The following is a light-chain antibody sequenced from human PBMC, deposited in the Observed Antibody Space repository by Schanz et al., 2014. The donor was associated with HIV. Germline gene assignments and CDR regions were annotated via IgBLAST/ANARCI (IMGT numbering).Light chain of an antibody. V-gene: IGLV2-14*03. CDR3: SSYTSSSTLEV. CDR2: DVS. CDR1: SSDVGGYNY. J-gene: IGLJ2*01. Sequence: QSALTQPPSASGSPRQSVTISCTGTSSDVGGYNYVSWYQQHPGKAPKFMIYDVSNRPSGVSNRFSGSKSGNTASLTISGLQAEDEADYYCSSYTSSSTLEVFGGGTKLTVL.